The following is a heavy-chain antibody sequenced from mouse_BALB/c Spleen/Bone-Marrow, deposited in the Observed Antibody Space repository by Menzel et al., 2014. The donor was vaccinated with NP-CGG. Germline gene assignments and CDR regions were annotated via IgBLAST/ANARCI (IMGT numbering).Heavy chain of an antibody. D-gene: IGHD1-1*01. CDR2: IYPHTSDT. V-gene: IGHV1S29*02. CDR1: GYPFTDYN. CDR3: VRAPPITSVVTRDY. J-gene: IGHJ2*01. Sequence: EVQLQQSGPELVKPGASVKISCKASGYPFTDYNMHWVKQSRGKSLEWIGYIYPHTSDTGYNQKFRNKATLTVDISSSTAYMVLRSLTSEDSAVYYCVRAPPITSVVTRDYWGQGTTLTVSS.